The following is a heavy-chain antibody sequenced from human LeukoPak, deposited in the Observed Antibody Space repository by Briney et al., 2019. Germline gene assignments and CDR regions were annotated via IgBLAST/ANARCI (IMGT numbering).Heavy chain of an antibody. CDR1: GFTFSSYG. Sequence: TGGSLRLSCAASGFTFSSYGMHWVRQAPGKGLEWVASINHNGNVNYYVDSVKGRFTISRDNAKNSLYLQMSNLGAEDTAVYFCARGGGLDAWGQGATVTVSS. CDR2: INHNGNVN. V-gene: IGHV3-7*03. CDR3: ARGGGLDA. J-gene: IGHJ6*02. D-gene: IGHD3-16*01.